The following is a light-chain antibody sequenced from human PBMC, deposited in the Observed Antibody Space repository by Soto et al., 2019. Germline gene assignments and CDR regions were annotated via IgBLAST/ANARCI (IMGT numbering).Light chain of an antibody. CDR1: QSLLHSNGYNY. Sequence: VMTQSPLSLPVTTGEPASISCRSSQSLLHSNGYNYLDWYLQKPGQSPQLLIYLGSNRATGVPDRFSSSGAGTDLTLKTSRGVPPDDVAYYYVQHLHSSSETFGQGTKVDI. V-gene: IGKV2-28*01. J-gene: IGKJ1*01. CDR3: VQHLHSSSET. CDR2: LGS.